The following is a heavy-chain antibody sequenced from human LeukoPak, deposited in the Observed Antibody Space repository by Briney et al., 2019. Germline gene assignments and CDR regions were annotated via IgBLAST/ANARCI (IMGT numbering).Heavy chain of an antibody. CDR1: GYIFTSYW. CDR2: MYPGDSDT. D-gene: IGHD3-22*01. J-gene: IGHJ4*02. V-gene: IGHV5-51*01. Sequence: GESLKISCKASGYIFTSYWIGWVRQMPGKGLEWMGIMYPGDSDTRYSPSFQGQVTISAGKSISTAYLQWSSLKASDTAMYYCARRAYYDSSGYYEEADFWGQGTLVTVSS. CDR3: ARRAYYDSSGYYEEADF.